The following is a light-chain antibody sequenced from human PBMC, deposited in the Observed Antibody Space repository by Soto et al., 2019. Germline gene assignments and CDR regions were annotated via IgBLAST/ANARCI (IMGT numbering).Light chain of an antibody. CDR1: QSVGSN. CDR3: QQYNNWPIT. Sequence: EIVMTQSPATLSVSPGEGASLSCRASQSVGSNFAWYQQKPGQAPRLLIYGASTRASDTPARFSGSGSVTEFALTISSLQSEDFAVYYCQQYNNWPITFGQGTRLEIK. CDR2: GAS. V-gene: IGKV3D-15*01. J-gene: IGKJ5*01.